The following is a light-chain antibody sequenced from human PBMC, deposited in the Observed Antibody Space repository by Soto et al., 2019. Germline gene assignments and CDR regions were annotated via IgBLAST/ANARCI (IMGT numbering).Light chain of an antibody. V-gene: IGKV3-15*01. Sequence: ETVMTQSPATLSVSPGKRATLSCRASQSVGTNLAWYQQKPGQAPRLLIFGASTRATGIPARFSGSGSGTEFTLTISSLQSEDFAVYYCQQYNNRVTFGGGTKVEIK. CDR3: QQYNNRVT. J-gene: IGKJ4*01. CDR2: GAS. CDR1: QSVGTN.